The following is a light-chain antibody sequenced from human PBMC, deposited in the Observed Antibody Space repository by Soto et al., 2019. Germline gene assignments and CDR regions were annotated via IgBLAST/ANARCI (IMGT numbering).Light chain of an antibody. CDR2: GAS. Sequence: EIVVTQSPGTLSLSPGEGATLSCRASQSVSSNYLAWYQQKPGQAPRLLIYGASNRATGIPDRFSGSGSGTEFTLTISRLEHEDFEVYYCQQYSSSQLTLGGGTKADIK. J-gene: IGKJ4*01. CDR3: QQYSSSQLT. V-gene: IGKV3-20*01. CDR1: QSVSSNY.